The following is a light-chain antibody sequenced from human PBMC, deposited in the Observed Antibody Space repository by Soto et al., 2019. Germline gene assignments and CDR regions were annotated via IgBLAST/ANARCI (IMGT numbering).Light chain of an antibody. Sequence: DIVMTQSPLSLPVTPGEPASISCRSSQSLLHSNGYNYLDWYLQKPGQSPQLLIYLGSNRASGAPDRFSGSGSGTDFTLKISRVEAEDVGVYYCMQALQTPWTFGPGTKVDIK. CDR2: LGS. CDR1: QSLLHSNGYNY. J-gene: IGKJ3*01. V-gene: IGKV2-28*01. CDR3: MQALQTPWT.